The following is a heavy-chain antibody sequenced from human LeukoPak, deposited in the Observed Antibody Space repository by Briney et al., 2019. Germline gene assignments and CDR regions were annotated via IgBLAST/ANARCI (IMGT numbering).Heavy chain of an antibody. CDR3: ARHDSYSSSFPYNWFDP. CDR1: GGSFSSYA. D-gene: IGHD6-13*01. J-gene: IGHJ5*02. Sequence: SVKVSCRASGGSFSSYAISWVRQAPGQGLEWMGGIIPLFGAPNYAQKFQGRVTITADKSTTTAYMELSSLRSEDTAVYFCARHDSYSSSFPYNWFDPWGQGTLVTVSS. V-gene: IGHV1-69*06. CDR2: IIPLFGAP.